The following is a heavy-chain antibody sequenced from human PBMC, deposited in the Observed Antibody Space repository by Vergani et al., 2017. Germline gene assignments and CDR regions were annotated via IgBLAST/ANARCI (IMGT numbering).Heavy chain of an antibody. D-gene: IGHD3-22*01. CDR1: GGSISSGGYY. CDR3: AREIIGDSSGYYLDY. J-gene: IGHJ4*02. CDR2: IYYSGST. V-gene: IGHV4-31*03. Sequence: QVQLQESGPGLVKPSETLSLTCTVSGGSISSGGYYWSWIRQHPGKGLEWIGYIYYSGSTYYNPSLKSRVTISVDTSKNQFSLKLSSVTAADTAVYYCAREIIGDSSGYYLDYWGQGTLVTVSS.